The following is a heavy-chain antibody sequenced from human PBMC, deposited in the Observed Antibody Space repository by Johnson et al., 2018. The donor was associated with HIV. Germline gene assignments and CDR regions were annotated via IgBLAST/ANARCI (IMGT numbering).Heavy chain of an antibody. CDR3: AKANVSGIYWAFDI. V-gene: IGHV3-11*04. D-gene: IGHD3-10*01. CDR2: ISSSGSTI. CDR1: GFTFSDYY. Sequence: QMLLVESGGGLVKPGGSLRLSCAASGFTFSDYYMSWIRQAPGKGLEWVSYISSSGSTIYYADSVKGRFTISGDNAKNSLYLQMNSLRAEDTAVYYCAKANVSGIYWAFDIWGQGTMVTVSS. J-gene: IGHJ3*02.